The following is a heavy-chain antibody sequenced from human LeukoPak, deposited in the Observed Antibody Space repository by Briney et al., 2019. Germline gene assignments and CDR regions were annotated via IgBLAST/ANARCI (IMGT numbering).Heavy chain of an antibody. CDR2: INSDGSST. J-gene: IGHJ3*02. Sequence: ETLSLTCAVSGYSISSGYYWGWVRQAPGKGLVWVSRINSDGSSTSYADSVKGRFTISRDNAKNTLYLQMNSLRAEDTAVYYCARAYIVVVPAAKGPGDAFDIWGQGTMVTVSS. CDR3: ARAYIVVVPAAKGPGDAFDI. CDR1: GYSISSGYY. D-gene: IGHD2-2*01. V-gene: IGHV3-74*01.